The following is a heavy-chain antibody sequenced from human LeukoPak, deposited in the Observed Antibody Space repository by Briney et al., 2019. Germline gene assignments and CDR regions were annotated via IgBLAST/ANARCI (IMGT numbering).Heavy chain of an antibody. V-gene: IGHV1-8*03. Sequence: ASVKVSCKASGYTFTSYDINWVRQATGQGLEWMGWMNPNSGNTGYAQKFQGRVTITRNTSISTAYMELSSLRSEDTAVYYCARGGSGDFNFDYWGQGTLVTVSS. CDR3: ARGGSGDFNFDY. J-gene: IGHJ4*02. D-gene: IGHD4-17*01. CDR1: GYTFTSYD. CDR2: MNPNSGNT.